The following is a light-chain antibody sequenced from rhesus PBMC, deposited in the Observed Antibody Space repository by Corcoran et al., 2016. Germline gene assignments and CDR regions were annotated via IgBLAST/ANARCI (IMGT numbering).Light chain of an antibody. V-gene: IGLV2-46*01. CDR2: AVT. J-gene: IGLJ1*01. Sequence: QSAPTTPPSVSGVPGHSVTISCTGTYNDIGIYNDVSWHQQYPGSAHQLIIFAVTARAAGVSGRFSGSKSGNSASLTISGLQAADEADYFGASYFTSDTYIFGSRTPLTVL. CDR1: YNDIGIYND. CDR3: ASYFTSDTYI.